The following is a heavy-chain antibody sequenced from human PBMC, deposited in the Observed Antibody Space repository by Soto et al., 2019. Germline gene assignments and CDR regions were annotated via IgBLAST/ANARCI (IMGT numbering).Heavy chain of an antibody. V-gene: IGHV1-69*12. CDR2: IIPIFGTA. Sequence: QVHLVQSGAEVKKPGSSVKVSCKASGGTFSSYAISWVRQAPGQGLEWMGGIIPIFGTANYAQKFQGRVTITASEXXNXAXXELRSLSSEDTAIYYWARPTRYYYDTRDQSAWFDPWGQGTLVTVSS. D-gene: IGHD3-22*01. CDR1: GGTFSSYA. J-gene: IGHJ5*02. CDR3: ARPTRYYYDTRDQSAWFDP.